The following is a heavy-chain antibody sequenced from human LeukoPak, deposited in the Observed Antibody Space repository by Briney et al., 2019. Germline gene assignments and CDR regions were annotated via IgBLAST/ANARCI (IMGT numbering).Heavy chain of an antibody. CDR3: ARGKGRTDYYYYYYMDV. J-gene: IGHJ6*03. CDR1: GYTFTGYY. Sequence: GASVKVSCKASGYTFTGYYMHWVRQAPGQGLEWMGWINPNSGGTNYAQRFQGRVTMTRDTSISTAYMELSRLRSDDTAVYYCARGKGRTDYYYYYYMDVWGKGTTVTVSS. V-gene: IGHV1-2*02. D-gene: IGHD1-14*01. CDR2: INPNSGGT.